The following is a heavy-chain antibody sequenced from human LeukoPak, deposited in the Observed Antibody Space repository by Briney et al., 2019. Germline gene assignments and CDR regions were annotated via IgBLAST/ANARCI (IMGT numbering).Heavy chain of an antibody. CDR3: ARDLHSGSYYEAMGY. CDR2: ISYDGSNK. J-gene: IGHJ4*02. CDR1: GFTFSSYA. V-gene: IGHV3-30-3*01. Sequence: GRSLRLSYAASGFTFSSYAMHWVRQAPGKGLEWVAVISYDGSNKYYADSVKGRFTISRDNSKNTLYLQMNSLRAEDTAVYYCARDLHSGSYYEAMGYWGQGTLVTVSS. D-gene: IGHD1-26*01.